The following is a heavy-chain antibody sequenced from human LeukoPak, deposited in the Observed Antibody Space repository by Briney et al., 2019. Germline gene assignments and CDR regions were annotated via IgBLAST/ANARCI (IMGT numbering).Heavy chain of an antibody. J-gene: IGHJ4*02. Sequence: GGSLRLSCAASGFTFSTYVMSWVRQAPGKGLEWVSTVSVSGSSTYCADSVKGRFTISRDNSKNSVSLQMNSLRAEDTAVYYCTKGVSSSWRTSFDFWGQGTLVTVSS. CDR1: GFTFSTYV. D-gene: IGHD6-13*01. CDR3: TKGVSSSWRTSFDF. V-gene: IGHV3-23*01. CDR2: VSVSGSST.